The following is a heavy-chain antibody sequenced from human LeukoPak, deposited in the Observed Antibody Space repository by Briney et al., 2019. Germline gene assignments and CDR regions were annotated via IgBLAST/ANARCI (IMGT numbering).Heavy chain of an antibody. D-gene: IGHD2-2*01. V-gene: IGHV1-8*01. Sequence: ASVKVSCKASGYTFTSYDINWVRQATGQGLEWMGWMNPNSGNTGYAQKFQGRVTMTRNTSISTAYMELSSLRSEDTAVYYCARGLCSSTSCYSTWFDPWSQGTLVTVSS. CDR3: ARGLCSSTSCYSTWFDP. CDR1: GYTFTSYD. J-gene: IGHJ5*02. CDR2: MNPNSGNT.